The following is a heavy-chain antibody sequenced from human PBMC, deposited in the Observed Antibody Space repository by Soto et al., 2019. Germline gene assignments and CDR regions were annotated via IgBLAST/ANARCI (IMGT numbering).Heavy chain of an antibody. CDR3: ARLGYCSGNSCYSDFDY. V-gene: IGHV3-74*01. CDR1: GFTFRSYW. Sequence: HPGGSLRLSCAASGFTFRSYWMQWVRQAPGKGLVWVSWITSDGSSTSYADSVRGRFTIARDNSRNTLFLQMNSLRAEDTATYFCARLGYCSGNSCYSDFDYWGQGTPVTVPQ. CDR2: ITSDGSST. J-gene: IGHJ4*02. D-gene: IGHD2-15*01.